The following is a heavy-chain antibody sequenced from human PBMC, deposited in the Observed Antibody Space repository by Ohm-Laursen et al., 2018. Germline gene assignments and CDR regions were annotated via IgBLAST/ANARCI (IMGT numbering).Heavy chain of an antibody. J-gene: IGHJ4*02. CDR1: GFTFGNYA. CDR2: INWNSGDI. D-gene: IGHD3-16*01. V-gene: IGHV3-9*01. Sequence: SLRLSCTASGFTFGNYAMHWVRQAPGKGLEWVATINWNSGDIGYGDSVKGRFTISRDNAKNSLYLQMNSLRAKDTAVYHCARDPVRGLTDYWGQGTLVTVSS. CDR3: ARDPVRGLTDY.